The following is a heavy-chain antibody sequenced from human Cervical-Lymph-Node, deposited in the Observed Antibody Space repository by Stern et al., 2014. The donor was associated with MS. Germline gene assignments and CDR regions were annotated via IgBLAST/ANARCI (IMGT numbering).Heavy chain of an antibody. J-gene: IGHJ6*02. D-gene: IGHD1-1*01. CDR1: GYTFTNNW. CDR3: ARTPPRRKWDDPNYGMDV. V-gene: IGHV5-51*03. CDR2: IYPDDSDI. Sequence: VQLVESGAEVKKPGESLKISCKGSGYTFTNNWIAWVRQMPGKGLEWMGIIYPDDSDIRYSPSLQGQVTISADKSISTAYLQWSSRKAADSAVYYCARTPPRRKWDDPNYGMDVWGQGTTVTVSS.